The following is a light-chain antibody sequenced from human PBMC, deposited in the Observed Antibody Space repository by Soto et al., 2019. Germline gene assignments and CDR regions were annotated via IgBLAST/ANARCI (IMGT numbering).Light chain of an antibody. CDR1: QSISSW. CDR2: KAS. J-gene: IGKJ1*01. CDR3: QQYKSYST. V-gene: IGKV1-5*03. Sequence: DIQMTQSPSTLSASVGDRVTITCRASQSISSWLAWYQQKPGKAPKLLIYKASSLESGVPSRFSGSGSGTEFTLTISCLQPDDFATYYCQQYKSYSTFGQGTKVELK.